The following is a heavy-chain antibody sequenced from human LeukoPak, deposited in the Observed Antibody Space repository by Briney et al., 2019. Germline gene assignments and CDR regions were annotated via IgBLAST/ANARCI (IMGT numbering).Heavy chain of an antibody. D-gene: IGHD5-24*01. V-gene: IGHV3-21*01. CDR1: GFTFTLYS. J-gene: IGHJ4*02. Sequence: GGSLRLSCAASGFTFTLYSMSWVRQAPGKGLEWVSSISSGSSHIYYADSLKGRFTISRDNAKNSLYLQMNSLRAEDTAVYYCARDFRTQFDGYSPPYHFDYWGQGSLVTVSS. CDR2: ISSGSSHI. CDR3: ARDFRTQFDGYSPPYHFDY.